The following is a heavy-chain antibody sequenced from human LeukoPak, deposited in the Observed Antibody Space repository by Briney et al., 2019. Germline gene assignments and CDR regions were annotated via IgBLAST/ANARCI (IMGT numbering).Heavy chain of an antibody. CDR1: GGSFSGYY. D-gene: IGHD3-22*01. CDR2: INHSGST. CDR3: ARPYDSSGYYNY. J-gene: IGHJ4*02. V-gene: IGHV4-34*01. Sequence: SETLSLTCAVYGGSFSGYYWSWIRQPPGKGLEWIGEINHSGSTNYNPSLKSRVTISVDTSKNQFFLKLSSVTAADTAVYYCARPYDSSGYYNYWGQGTLVTVSS.